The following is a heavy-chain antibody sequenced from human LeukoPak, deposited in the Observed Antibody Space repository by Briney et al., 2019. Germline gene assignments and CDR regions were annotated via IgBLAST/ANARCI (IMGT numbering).Heavy chain of an antibody. CDR2: ISYDGSNK. CDR1: GFTFSSYG. D-gene: IGHD3-3*01. V-gene: IGHV3-30*03. CDR3: ARVLVWSGYSGGLDY. Sequence: GGSLRLSCAASGFTFSSYGMHWVRQAPGKGLEWVAVISYDGSNKYYADSVKGRFTISRDNSKNTLYLQMNSLRAEDTAVYYCARVLVWSGYSGGLDYWGQGTLVTVSS. J-gene: IGHJ4*02.